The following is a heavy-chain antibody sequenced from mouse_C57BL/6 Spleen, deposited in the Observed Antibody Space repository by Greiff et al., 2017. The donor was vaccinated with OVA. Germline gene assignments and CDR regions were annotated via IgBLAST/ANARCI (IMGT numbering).Heavy chain of an antibody. V-gene: IGHV5-4*01. CDR2: ISDGGSYT. Sequence: DVKLVESGGGLVKPGGSLKLSCAASGFTFSSYAMSWVRQTPEKRLEWVATISDGGSYTYYPDNVKGRFTISRDNAKNNLYLQMSHLKSEDTAMYYCAREGGYGKGYFDYWGQGTTLTVSS. J-gene: IGHJ2*01. D-gene: IGHD2-1*01. CDR3: AREGGYGKGYFDY. CDR1: GFTFSSYA.